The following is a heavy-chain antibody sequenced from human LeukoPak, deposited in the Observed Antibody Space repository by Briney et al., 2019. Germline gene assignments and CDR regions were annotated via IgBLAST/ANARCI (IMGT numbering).Heavy chain of an antibody. V-gene: IGHV1-18*01. J-gene: IGHJ5*02. CDR3: ARGDWFDP. D-gene: IGHD2-21*01. CDR1: GYTFSSYD. CDR2: VSGYNGNT. Sequence: ASVKVSCKASGYTFSSYDINWVRRAPGQGVEWMGWVSGYNGNTNYAQKFEGRVAMTTDTSSSTAFMELRSLRSDDTAIYYCARGDWFDPWGQGTLVTVSS.